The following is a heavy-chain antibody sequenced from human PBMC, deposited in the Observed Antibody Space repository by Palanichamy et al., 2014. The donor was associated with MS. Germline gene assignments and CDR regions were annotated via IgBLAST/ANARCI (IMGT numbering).Heavy chain of an antibody. D-gene: IGHD3-16*01. J-gene: IGHJ4*02. V-gene: IGHV3-9*01. CDR1: GFTFDDYA. Sequence: EVQLVESEGGVVQPGRSLRLSCAASGFTFDDYAMHWVRQAPGKGLEWVSGISWNGNDVDYADSVKGRFTISRDSAKSSLYLQMNSLGAEDTAFYFCARGHTGGGIGAYWGQGTLVTVSS. CDR2: ISWNGNDV. CDR3: ARGHTGGGIGAY.